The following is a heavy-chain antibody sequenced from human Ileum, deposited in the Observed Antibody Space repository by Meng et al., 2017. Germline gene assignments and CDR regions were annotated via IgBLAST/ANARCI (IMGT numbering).Heavy chain of an antibody. V-gene: IGHV4-34*01. CDR3: ARPAGYSSNWYKYFQH. CDR2: INHNGST. D-gene: IGHD6-13*01. CDR1: GGSFSGDY. J-gene: IGHJ1*01. Sequence: QVQLQQGGAGLLKTSEPLSLTGAVHGGSFSGDYWSWIRQSPGKGLEWIGEINHNGSTNYNPSLQSRVTISVDRSKSQFSLELTSVTAADTAVYYCARPAGYSSNWYKYFQHWGLGTLVTVSS.